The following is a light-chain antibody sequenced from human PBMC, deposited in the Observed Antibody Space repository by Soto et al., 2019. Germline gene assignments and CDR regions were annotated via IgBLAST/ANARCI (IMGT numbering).Light chain of an antibody. V-gene: IGLV1-40*01. Sequence: QSVLTQPPSVSGAPGQRVSISCTGSSSNIGAGYDVHWYQQLPVTAPKLLIYGSSNRPSGVPDRFSGSKSDTSASLAITGLQAEDEADDYCQSYDSSLSGSVFGGGTKLTFL. J-gene: IGLJ2*01. CDR2: GSS. CDR1: SSNIGAGYD. CDR3: QSYDSSLSGSV.